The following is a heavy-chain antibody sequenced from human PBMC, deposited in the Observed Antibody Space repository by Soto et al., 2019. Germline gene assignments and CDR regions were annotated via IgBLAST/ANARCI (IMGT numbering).Heavy chain of an antibody. J-gene: IGHJ6*02. CDR2: ISGSGGST. D-gene: IGHD3-3*01. V-gene: IGHV3-23*01. CDR3: ARDAGTIFGVVTSYYYGMDV. CDR1: GFTFSSYA. Sequence: GGSLRLSCAASGFTFSSYAMSWVRQAPGKGLEWVSAISGSGGSTYYADSVKGRFTISRDNAKNSLYLQMNSLRAEDTAVYYCARDAGTIFGVVTSYYYGMDVWGQGTTVTVSS.